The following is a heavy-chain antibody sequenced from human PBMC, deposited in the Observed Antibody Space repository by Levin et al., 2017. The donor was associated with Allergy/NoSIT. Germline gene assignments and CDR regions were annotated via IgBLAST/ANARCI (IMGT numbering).Heavy chain of an antibody. V-gene: IGHV3-66*01. CDR2: IYSGGST. J-gene: IGHJ3*02. CDR1: GLTVSSSY. D-gene: IGHD5-18*01. CDR3: AREDAKDTAMVVRFRAFDI. Sequence: PGGSLRLSCAASGLTVSSSYLSWVRQAPGKGLEWVSAIYSGGSTFYPDSMKDRFTISRDNSKNMVYLQMNSLRAEDTAMYYCAREDAKDTAMVVRFRAFDIWGQGTMVTVSS.